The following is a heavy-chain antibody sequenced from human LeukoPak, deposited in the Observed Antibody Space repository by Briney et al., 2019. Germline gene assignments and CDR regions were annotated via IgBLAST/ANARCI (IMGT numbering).Heavy chain of an antibody. V-gene: IGHV4-59*01. CDR1: GGSMSSYY. Sequence: SETLSLTCTVSGGSMSSYYWSWVRQPPGKGLEWIGYIYYSGSINYNPSLKSRVTISVDTSKSQFSLKLSSVIAADTAVYYCARDLVGGFYGSGSCSQYNWFDPWGQGTLVTVSS. J-gene: IGHJ5*02. CDR2: IYYSGSI. CDR3: ARDLVGGFYGSGSCSQYNWFDP. D-gene: IGHD3-10*01.